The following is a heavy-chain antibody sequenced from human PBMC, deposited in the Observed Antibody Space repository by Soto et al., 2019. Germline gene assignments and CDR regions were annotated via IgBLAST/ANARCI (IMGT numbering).Heavy chain of an antibody. V-gene: IGHV3-64*01. CDR3: ARVADCSSTSCYEYYYYYYMDV. CDR2: ISSNGGST. Sequence: GGSLRLSCAASGFTFSRYAMHWVRQAPGKGLEYVSAISSNGGSTYYANSVKGRFTISRDNSKNTLYLQMGSLRAEDMAVYYCARVADCSSTSCYEYYYYYYMDVWGKGTTVTVSS. J-gene: IGHJ6*03. CDR1: GFTFSRYA. D-gene: IGHD2-2*01.